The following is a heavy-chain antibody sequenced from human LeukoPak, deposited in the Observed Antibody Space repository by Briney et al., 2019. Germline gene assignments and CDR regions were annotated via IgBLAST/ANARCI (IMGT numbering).Heavy chain of an antibody. CDR3: ARHSIRAQTDWFDP. CDR1: GGSISSSSYY. Sequence: PSETLSLTCTVSGGSISSSSYYWGWIRQPPGKGLEWIGSIYYSGSTYYNPSLKSRVTISVDTSKNQFSLKLSSVTAADTAVYYCARHSIRAQTDWFDPWGQGTLVTVSS. V-gene: IGHV4-39*01. D-gene: IGHD2-2*01. J-gene: IGHJ5*02. CDR2: IYYSGST.